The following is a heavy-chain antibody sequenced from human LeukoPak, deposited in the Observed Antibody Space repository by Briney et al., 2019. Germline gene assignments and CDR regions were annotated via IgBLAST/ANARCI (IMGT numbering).Heavy chain of an antibody. D-gene: IGHD5/OR15-5a*01. V-gene: IGHV3-48*03. CDR1: GFTFSSYE. CDR3: ARKSPASVRQLDA. J-gene: IGHJ5*02. CDR2: ISGSGTNI. Sequence: QPGGSLRLSCAASGFTFSSYEMNWVRQAPGKGLEWGVYISGSGTNITYDDSSHNRFTISTDNTKNTQYLQMNSLRAEDTAVYYCARKSPASVRQLDAWGQGTLVTVSS.